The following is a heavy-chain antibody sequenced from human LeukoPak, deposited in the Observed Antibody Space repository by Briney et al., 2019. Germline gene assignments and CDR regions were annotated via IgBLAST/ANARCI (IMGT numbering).Heavy chain of an antibody. CDR2: INPSGGST. Sequence: GASVKVSCKASGYTFTSYYMHWVRQAPGQGLEWMGIINPSGGSTSYAQKFQGRVTMTRDTSTSTVYMELSSLRSEDTAVYYCAIRERHYYDSSGYYHAFDIWGQGTMVTVSS. D-gene: IGHD3-22*01. CDR1: GYTFTSYY. CDR3: AIRERHYYDSSGYYHAFDI. V-gene: IGHV1-46*01. J-gene: IGHJ3*02.